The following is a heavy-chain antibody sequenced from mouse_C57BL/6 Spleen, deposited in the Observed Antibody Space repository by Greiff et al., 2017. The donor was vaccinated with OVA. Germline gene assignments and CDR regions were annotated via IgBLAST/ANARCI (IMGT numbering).Heavy chain of an antibody. CDR3: ARPPITTVVDWYFDV. J-gene: IGHJ1*03. CDR2: ISSGGSYT. V-gene: IGHV5-6*01. Sequence: EVQVVESGGDLVKPGGSLKLSCAASGFTFSSYGMSWVRQTPDKRLEWVATISSGGSYTYSPDSVKGRFTISRDNAKNTLYLQMSSLRSEDTAVYYCARPPITTVVDWYFDVWGTGTTVTVSS. D-gene: IGHD1-1*01. CDR1: GFTFSSYG.